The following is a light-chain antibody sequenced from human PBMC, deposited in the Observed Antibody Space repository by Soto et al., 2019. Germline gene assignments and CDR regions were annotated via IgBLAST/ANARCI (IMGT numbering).Light chain of an antibody. CDR2: KAS. Sequence: DIQMTQSPSTLSASVGDRVTITCRASQSISRGLAWYQQKPGKAPRLLIYKASSLESGVPSRFSGNGSGTEFTLTFSSVQPDDFATYYCQQYNSYSFGPGTKVDIK. CDR3: QQYNSYS. CDR1: QSISRG. J-gene: IGKJ3*01. V-gene: IGKV1-5*03.